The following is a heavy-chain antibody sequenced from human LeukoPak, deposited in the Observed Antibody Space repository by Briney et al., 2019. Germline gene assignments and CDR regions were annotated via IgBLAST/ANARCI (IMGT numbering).Heavy chain of an antibody. CDR2: IYYSGST. CDR3: AREGSGNTGGVDY. J-gene: IGHJ4*02. CDR1: GYSISSYY. V-gene: IGHV4-59*01. D-gene: IGHD1-26*01. Sequence: SETLSLTCAVSGYSISSYYWSWIRQPPGKGLEWIGYIYYSGSTNYNPSLKSRVTISVDTSKNQFSLKLSSVTAADKAVYYCAREGSGNTGGVDYWGQGSLVTVSS.